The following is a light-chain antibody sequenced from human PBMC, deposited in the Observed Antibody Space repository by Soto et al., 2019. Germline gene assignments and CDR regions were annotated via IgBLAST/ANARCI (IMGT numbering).Light chain of an antibody. CDR1: KLGDKY. CDR2: QDS. V-gene: IGLV3-1*01. J-gene: IGLJ1*01. CDR3: QAWDSSTEV. Sequence: SYELTQPPSVSVSPGQTASITCSGDKLGDKYACWYQQKPGQSPVLVIYQDSKRPSGIPERFSGSNSGNTATLTISGTQARDEADYYCQAWDSSTEVFGTGTKLTVL.